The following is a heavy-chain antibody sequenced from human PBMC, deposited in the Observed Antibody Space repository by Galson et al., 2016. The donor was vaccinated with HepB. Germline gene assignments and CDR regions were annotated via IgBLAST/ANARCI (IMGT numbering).Heavy chain of an antibody. D-gene: IGHD3-10*01. J-gene: IGHJ6*02. CDR1: GFTFSSYG. CDR2: IWYDGTNK. Sequence: LRLSCAASGFTFSSYGMHWVRQAPGKGLEWVAVIWYDGTNKYYADSVRGRFTISRDNSEDTLFLQMNSLRAEDTAVYYCVYDYGSGGGPYSFALDVWGQRTTVTVSS. CDR3: VYDYGSGGGPYSFALDV. V-gene: IGHV3-33*01.